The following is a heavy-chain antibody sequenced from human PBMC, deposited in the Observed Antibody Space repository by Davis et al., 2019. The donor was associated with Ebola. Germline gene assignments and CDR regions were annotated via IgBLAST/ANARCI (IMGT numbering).Heavy chain of an antibody. V-gene: IGHV4-4*02. J-gene: IGHJ4*02. CDR3: ARAGGFLEWLYFDY. Sequence: SETLSLTCAVSGGSISSSNWWSWVRQPPGKGLEWIGEIYHSGSTNYNPSLKSRVTISVDKSKNQFSLKLSSVTAADTAVYYCARAGGFLEWLYFDYWGQGTLVTVSS. D-gene: IGHD3-3*01. CDR2: IYHSGST. CDR1: GGSISSSNW.